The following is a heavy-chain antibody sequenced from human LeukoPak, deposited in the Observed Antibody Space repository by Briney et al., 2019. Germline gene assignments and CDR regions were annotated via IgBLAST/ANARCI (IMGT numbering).Heavy chain of an antibody. Sequence: SETLSLTCTVSGGSISTYYWNWIRQPAGKELEWIGRIYTSGSTYYNPSLKSRVTISVDTSKNQFSLKLSSVTAADTAVYYCARGLAAAGKPFDYWGQGTLVTVSS. CDR2: IYTSGST. V-gene: IGHV4-4*07. D-gene: IGHD6-13*01. J-gene: IGHJ4*02. CDR3: ARGLAAAGKPFDY. CDR1: GGSISTYY.